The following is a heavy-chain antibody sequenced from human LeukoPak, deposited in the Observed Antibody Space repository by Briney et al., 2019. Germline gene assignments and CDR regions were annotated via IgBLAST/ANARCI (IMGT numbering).Heavy chain of an antibody. CDR3: ATHDRYCSSTSCYRVDY. CDR1: GFTFSSYG. J-gene: IGHJ4*02. Sequence: GGSLRLSCAASGFTFSSYGMHWVRQAPGKGLEWVALIRYDGSNKYYADSVKGRFTISRDNSKNTLYLQMNSLRAEDTAVYYCATHDRYCSSTSCYRVDYWGQGTLVTVSS. CDR2: IRYDGSNK. D-gene: IGHD2-2*02. V-gene: IGHV3-30*02.